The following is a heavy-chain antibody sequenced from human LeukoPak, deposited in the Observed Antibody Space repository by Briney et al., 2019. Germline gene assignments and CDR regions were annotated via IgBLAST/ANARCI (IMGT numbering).Heavy chain of an antibody. Sequence: SETLSLTCAVYGGSFSGYYWSWIRQPPGKGLEWIGEINHSGITNYNPSLKSRVTISVDTSKNQFSLKLSSVTAADMAVYYCARDYGDYWGQGTLVTVSS. V-gene: IGHV4-34*01. CDR3: ARDYGDY. J-gene: IGHJ4*02. CDR2: INHSGIT. CDR1: GGSFSGYY.